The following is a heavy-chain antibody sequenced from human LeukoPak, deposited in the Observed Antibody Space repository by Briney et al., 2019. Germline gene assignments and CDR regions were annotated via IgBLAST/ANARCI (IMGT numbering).Heavy chain of an antibody. J-gene: IGHJ5*02. CDR3: AREGSYLVRGVYDMYPPDWFDP. CDR2: IYYSGST. D-gene: IGHD3-10*01. Sequence: PSQTLSLTCTVSGGSISSGGYYWSWIRQHPGKGLEWIGYIYYSGSTYYNPSLKSRVTISVDTSKNQFSLKLSSVTAADTAVYYCAREGSYLVRGVYDMYPPDWFDPWGQGTLVTVSS. V-gene: IGHV4-31*03. CDR1: GGSISSGGYY.